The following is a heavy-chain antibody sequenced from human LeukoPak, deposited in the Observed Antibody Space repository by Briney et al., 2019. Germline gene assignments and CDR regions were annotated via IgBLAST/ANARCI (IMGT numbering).Heavy chain of an antibody. CDR2: IRYDGSNK. CDR3: AKFSGTIETIDY. CDR1: GFPFSSYA. Sequence: GGSLRLSCAASGFPFSSYAMHWVRQAPGKRLEWVAFIRYDGSNKYYADSVKGRFTISRDNSKNTLYLQMNSLRAEDTAVYYCAKFSGTIETIDYWGQGTLVTVSS. D-gene: IGHD6-13*01. V-gene: IGHV3-30*02. J-gene: IGHJ4*02.